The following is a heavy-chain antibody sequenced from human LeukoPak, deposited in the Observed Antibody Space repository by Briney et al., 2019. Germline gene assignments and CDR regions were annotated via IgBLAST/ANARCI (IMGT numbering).Heavy chain of an antibody. CDR2: INPSGGST. V-gene: IGHV1-46*01. CDR1: GYTFTSYY. J-gene: IGHJ6*03. Sequence: GASVKVSCKASGYTFTSYYMHWVRQAPGQGLEWMGIINPSGGSTSYAQKFQGRVTMTRDMSTSTVYMELSSLRSEDTAVYYCARGHPYYYDSSGYLTDYYYYMDVWGKGTTVTVSS. D-gene: IGHD3-22*01. CDR3: ARGHPYYYDSSGYLTDYYYYMDV.